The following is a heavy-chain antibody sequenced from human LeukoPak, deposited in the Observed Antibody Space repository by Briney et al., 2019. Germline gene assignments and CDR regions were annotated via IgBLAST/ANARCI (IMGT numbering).Heavy chain of an antibody. J-gene: IGHJ6*02. D-gene: IGHD2-8*01. CDR3: AKDFHGPIVLMALTYGMDV. V-gene: IGHV3-69-1*01. Sequence: PGGSLRLSCEASGFTSFSFPMNWVRKAPGKGLEWVSHIWSDGTITYGDYVKYLFTISRDDANTSVYLQLNRLRDEDTALYYGAKDFHGPIVLMALTYGMDVWGQGTTVTVSS. CDR1: GFTSFSFP. CDR2: IWSDGTI.